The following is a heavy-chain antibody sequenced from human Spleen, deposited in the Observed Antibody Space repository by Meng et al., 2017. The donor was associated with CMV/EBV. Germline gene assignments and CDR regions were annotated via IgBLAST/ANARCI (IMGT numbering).Heavy chain of an antibody. CDR3: ARESIAVAGAVDY. CDR2: ITSSSNYI. D-gene: IGHD6-19*01. V-gene: IGHV3-21*01. CDR1: GFIFSSHS. J-gene: IGHJ4*02. Sequence: GGSLRLSCVGSGFIFSSHSVNWFRQAPGKGLEWVSSITSSSNYIYYADSVRGRFTISRDNAKSSLYLQMNSLRADDSAVYYCARESIAVAGAVDYWGQGTLVTVSS.